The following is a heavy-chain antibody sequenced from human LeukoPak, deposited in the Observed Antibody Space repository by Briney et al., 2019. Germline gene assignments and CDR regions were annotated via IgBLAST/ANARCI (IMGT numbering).Heavy chain of an antibody. CDR1: GFTFSSHW. Sequence: GGSLRLSCAASGFTFSSHWMSWVRQAPGKGLEWVANIKQDGSEKYYVDSVKGRFTISRDNAKNTLYLQMNSVRAEDTAVYYCARSWFPYYFDYWGQGTLVTVSS. V-gene: IGHV3-7*01. CDR3: ARSWFPYYFDY. J-gene: IGHJ4*02. CDR2: IKQDGSEK. D-gene: IGHD3-9*01.